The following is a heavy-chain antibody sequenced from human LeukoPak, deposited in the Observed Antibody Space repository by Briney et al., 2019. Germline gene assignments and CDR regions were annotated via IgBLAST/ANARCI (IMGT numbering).Heavy chain of an antibody. Sequence: SETLSLTCAVYGGSFSGYYWSWIRQPTGKGLEWIGEINHSGSTNYNPSLKSRVTISVDTSKNQFSLKLSSVTAADTAVYYCARGTWGYDYVWGSYRSNWFDPWGQGTLVTVSS. CDR3: ARGTWGYDYVWGSYRSNWFDP. D-gene: IGHD3-16*02. CDR2: INHSGST. CDR1: GGSFSGYY. J-gene: IGHJ5*02. V-gene: IGHV4-34*01.